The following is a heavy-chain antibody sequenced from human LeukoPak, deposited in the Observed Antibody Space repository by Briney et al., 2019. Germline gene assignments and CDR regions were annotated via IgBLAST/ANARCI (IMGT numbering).Heavy chain of an antibody. CDR1: GYTFTSYG. V-gene: IGHV1-18*01. J-gene: IGHJ6*02. CDR2: ISAYNGNT. CDR3: ARDGITFGGVATRYYYYGMDV. D-gene: IGHD3-16*01. Sequence: ASVTVSCKASGYTFTSYGISWVRQAPGQGLEWMGWISAYNGNTNYAQKLQGRVTMTTDTSTSTAYVELRSLRSDDTAVYYCARDGITFGGVATRYYYYGMDVWGQGTTVTVSS.